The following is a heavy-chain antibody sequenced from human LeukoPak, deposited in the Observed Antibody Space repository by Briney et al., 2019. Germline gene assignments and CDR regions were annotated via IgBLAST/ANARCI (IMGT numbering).Heavy chain of an antibody. J-gene: IGHJ4*02. CDR2: IYSGGRT. D-gene: IGHD3-22*01. CDR1: GFIVSSNY. Sequence: GGSLRLSCVASGFIVSSNYMSWVRQAPGKGLEWVSVIYSGGRTYYADSVKGRFTISRDNSKNTLFLQMNSLRAEDTAVYHCAKAHYDSSGYYFDYWGQGTLVTVSS. V-gene: IGHV3-53*01. CDR3: AKAHYDSSGYYFDY.